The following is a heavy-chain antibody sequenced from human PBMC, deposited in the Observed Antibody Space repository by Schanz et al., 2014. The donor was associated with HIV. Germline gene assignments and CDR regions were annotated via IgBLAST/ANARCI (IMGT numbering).Heavy chain of an antibody. CDR1: GFTFSNSA. CDR3: TRRDAYNYGL. V-gene: IGHV3-23*01. CDR2: ISASGAST. Sequence: EVQLLESGGGLVQPGGSLRLSCVVSGFTFSNSAMSWVRQAPGKGLEWVSVISASGASTFYADSVKGRFTISRDNSKNTLYLQMNSLRAEDTAVYYCTRRDAYNYGLWGQGTLVTVSS. D-gene: IGHD3-16*01. J-gene: IGHJ4*02.